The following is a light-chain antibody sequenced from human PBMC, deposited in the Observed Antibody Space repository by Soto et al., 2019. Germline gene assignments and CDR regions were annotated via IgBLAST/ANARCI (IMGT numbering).Light chain of an antibody. CDR2: DAS. J-gene: IGKJ5*01. V-gene: IGKV3-11*01. CDR3: QQRRSWPIT. CDR1: QSVNNY. Sequence: EIVLTQSPATLSLSPGERATLSCRASQSVNNYLAWYQHKPGQAPRLLIDDASNRATGIPARFSGSGSETDVTLTISSLEPEDFAVYYCQQRRSWPITFGQGTRLEIK.